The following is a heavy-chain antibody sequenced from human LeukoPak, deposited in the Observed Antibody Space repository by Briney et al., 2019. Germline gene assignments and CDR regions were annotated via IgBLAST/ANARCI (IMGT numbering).Heavy chain of an antibody. CDR2: IKPDSDAT. CDR3: ASGDFGDTWYFDL. D-gene: IGHD4/OR15-4a*01. J-gene: IGHJ2*01. V-gene: IGHV1-2*02. Sequence: ASVTVSCKASRYIHYYMHWVRPAPGQGLEWMGWIKPDSDATKYAKKFQGRVTITRDTSINTAYMELSRITFDATAVYCCASGDFGDTWYFDLWGRGTLVTVSS. CDR1: RYIHYY.